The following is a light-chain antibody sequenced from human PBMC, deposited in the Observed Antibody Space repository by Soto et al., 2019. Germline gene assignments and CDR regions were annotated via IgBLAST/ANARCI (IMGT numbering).Light chain of an antibody. CDR1: QTISSW. Sequence: DIQMTQSPSTLSASVGDRVTITCRASQTISSWLAWYQQKPGKAPKLLIYDASNLEGGVPSRFSGSGAGTEFTLTISSLQPDDFATYYCQQYNSYPYTFGQGTTLEIK. J-gene: IGKJ2*01. CDR3: QQYNSYPYT. CDR2: DAS. V-gene: IGKV1-5*01.